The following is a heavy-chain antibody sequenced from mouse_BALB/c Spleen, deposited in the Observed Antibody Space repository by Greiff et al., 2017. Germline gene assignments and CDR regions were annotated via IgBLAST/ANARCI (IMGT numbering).Heavy chain of an antibody. D-gene: IGHD1-1*02. CDR2: ISYSGST. CDR1: GYSITSDYA. J-gene: IGHJ4*01. Sequence: EVQLVESGPGLVKPSQSLSLTCTVTGYSITSDYAWNWIRQFPGNKLEWMGYISYSGSTSYNPSLKSRISITRDTSKNQFFLQLNSVTTEDTATYYCARFGGGSFAMDYWGQGTSVTVSS. CDR3: ARFGGGSFAMDY. V-gene: IGHV3-2*02.